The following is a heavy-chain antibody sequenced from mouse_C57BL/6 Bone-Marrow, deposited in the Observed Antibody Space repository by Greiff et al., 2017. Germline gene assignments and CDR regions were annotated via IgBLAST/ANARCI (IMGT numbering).Heavy chain of an antibody. CDR3: ARSRYYGSSWGYFDV. CDR1: GYTFTSYW. Sequence: QVQLQQPGAELVRPGTSVKLSCKASGYTFTSYWMHWVKQRPGQGLEWIGVIDPSDSYTNYNQKFTGKATLTVDTSSSTAYMQLSSLTSEDSAVYCGARSRYYGSSWGYFDVWGTGTTVTVSS. V-gene: IGHV1-59*01. J-gene: IGHJ1*03. CDR2: IDPSDSYT. D-gene: IGHD1-1*01.